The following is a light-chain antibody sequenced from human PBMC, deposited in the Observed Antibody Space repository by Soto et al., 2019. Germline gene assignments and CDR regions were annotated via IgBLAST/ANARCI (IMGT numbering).Light chain of an antibody. Sequence: QSALTQPASVSGSPGQSITISCTGTSSDVGSYNLVSWYQQHPGKAPKLIIYEVSKRPSGVSNRFSGSKSGNTASLTISGLQAEDEADYYCCSYAGSVTVFGTGTKLTVL. V-gene: IGLV2-23*02. CDR3: CSYAGSVTV. J-gene: IGLJ1*01. CDR2: EVS. CDR1: SSDVGSYNL.